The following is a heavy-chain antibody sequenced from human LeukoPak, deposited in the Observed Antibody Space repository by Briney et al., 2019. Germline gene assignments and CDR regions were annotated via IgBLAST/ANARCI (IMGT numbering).Heavy chain of an antibody. CDR1: GFAFTSSA. CDR3: AADRLLWFGELPIHGMDV. Sequence: TPVKVSCKASGFAFTSSAVQWVRQARGQRLEWIGWIVVGSGNTNYAQKFQERVTITRDMSTSTAYMELSSLRSEDTAVYYCAADRLLWFGELPIHGMDVWGKGTTVTVSS. J-gene: IGHJ6*04. CDR2: IVVGSGNT. V-gene: IGHV1-58*01. D-gene: IGHD3-10*01.